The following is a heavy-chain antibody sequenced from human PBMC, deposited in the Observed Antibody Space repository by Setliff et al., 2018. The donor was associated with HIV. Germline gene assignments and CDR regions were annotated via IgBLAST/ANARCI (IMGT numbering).Heavy chain of an antibody. CDR2: IYVSGST. D-gene: IGHD3-10*01. Sequence: PSETLSLTCTVSGGSITSGTYFWSWIRQPAGKGLEWIGRIYVSGSTNYNPSPKSRLTISLDTSKNQFSLRLNSVTAAETAVYYCARGGDFSGSGSLGSWGQGTLVTVSS. CDR3: ARGGDFSGSGSLGS. J-gene: IGHJ5*02. V-gene: IGHV4-61*02. CDR1: GGSITSGTYF.